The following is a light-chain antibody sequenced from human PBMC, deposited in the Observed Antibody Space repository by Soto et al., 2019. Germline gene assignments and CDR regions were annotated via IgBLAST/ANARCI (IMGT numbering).Light chain of an antibody. Sequence: DIQMTQSPSSLSASVEDRVIITCRASPSISNHLNWYQQKPGKAPKLLIFAASSLQSGVPSRFSGSRSGPDFTLTISSLQPEDFATYYCQQSYSSPPTCGQGTKVEIK. J-gene: IGKJ1*01. CDR3: QQSYSSPPT. CDR2: AAS. CDR1: PSISNH. V-gene: IGKV1-39*01.